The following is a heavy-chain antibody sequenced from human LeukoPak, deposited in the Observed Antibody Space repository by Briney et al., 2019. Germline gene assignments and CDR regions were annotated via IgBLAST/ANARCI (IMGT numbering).Heavy chain of an antibody. V-gene: IGHV3-7*01. D-gene: IGHD2-2*01. J-gene: IGHJ4*02. CDR2: IKPDGSQK. CDR1: GFTFSSNW. Sequence: PGGSLRLSCAASGFTFSSNWMSWVRQAPGKGLEWVANIKPDGSQKYYVDSVRGRFTVSRDNAKNSLCLQMNSLRAEDTAVYYCARISSGEQGLGYCSSTSCYPHFDYWGQGTLVTVSS. CDR3: ARISSGEQGLGYCSSTSCYPHFDY.